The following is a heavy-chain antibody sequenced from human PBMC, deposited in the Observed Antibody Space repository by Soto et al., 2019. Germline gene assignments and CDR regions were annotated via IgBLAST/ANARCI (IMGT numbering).Heavy chain of an antibody. D-gene: IGHD3-9*01. CDR2: IYYSGST. CDR3: AREMITTTGYYKPYYYYGMDV. Sequence: SETLSLTCTVSGGSISSGDYYWSWIRQPPGKGLEWIGYIYYSGSTYYNPSLKSRVTISVDTSKNQFSLKLSSVTAADTAVYYCAREMITTTGYYKPYYYYGMDVWGQGTTVTVSS. J-gene: IGHJ6*02. V-gene: IGHV4-30-4*01. CDR1: GGSISSGDYY.